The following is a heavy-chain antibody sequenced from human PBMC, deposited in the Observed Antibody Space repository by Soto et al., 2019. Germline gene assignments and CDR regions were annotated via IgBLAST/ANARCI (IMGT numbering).Heavy chain of an antibody. CDR2: IYYTGST. CDR3: AGYLAARPYYFDY. J-gene: IGHJ4*02. D-gene: IGHD6-6*01. CDR1: GASVSSGSYY. V-gene: IGHV4-61*01. Sequence: QVQLQESGPGLVKPSETLSLTCTVSGASVSSGSYYWSWIRQPPGKGLEWIGYIYYTGSTNYNPSLKSRVTISVDTSKNQFSLKLSSVTAADTAVYYCAGYLAARPYYFDYWGQGTPVTVSS.